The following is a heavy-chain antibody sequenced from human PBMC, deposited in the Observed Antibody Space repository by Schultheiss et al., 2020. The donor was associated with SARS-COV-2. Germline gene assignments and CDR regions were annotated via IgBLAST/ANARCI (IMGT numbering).Heavy chain of an antibody. CDR3: ARSNTYYDVWSGPDY. CDR2: IWYDGNNK. CDR1: GFTFSSYG. J-gene: IGHJ4*02. D-gene: IGHD3-3*01. Sequence: GESLKISCAASGFTFSSYGMHWVRQAPGKGLEWVAVIWYDGNNKYYADSVKGRFTISRDNSKNTLYLQMNSLRAEDTAVYYCARSNTYYDVWSGPDYWGQGTLVTVSS. V-gene: IGHV3-33*01.